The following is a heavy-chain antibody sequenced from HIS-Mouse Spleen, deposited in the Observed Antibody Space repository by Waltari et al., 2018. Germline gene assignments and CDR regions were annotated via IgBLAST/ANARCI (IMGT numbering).Heavy chain of an antibody. Sequence: QLHLQESGPGLVKPSETLSLTCTVSGGSIISSSSYWAWIRQPPGKGLEWIGSIYYSGSTYYNPSLKSRVTISVDTSKNQFSLKLSSVTAADTAVYYCAREIPYSSSWYDWYFDLWGRGTLVTVSS. J-gene: IGHJ2*01. V-gene: IGHV4-39*07. D-gene: IGHD6-13*01. CDR3: AREIPYSSSWYDWYFDL. CDR1: GGSIISSSSY. CDR2: IYYSGST.